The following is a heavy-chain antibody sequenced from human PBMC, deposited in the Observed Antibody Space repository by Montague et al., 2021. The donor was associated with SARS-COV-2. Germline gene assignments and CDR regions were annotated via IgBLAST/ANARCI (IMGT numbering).Heavy chain of an antibody. CDR2: IYYSGGA. V-gene: IGHV4-59*11. CDR1: AGSISGHY. Sequence: SETLSLTSSISAGSISGHYLAWIRQPPGKGLEWIAYIYYSGGANXNPSLMSRVTMSVDTSNNQFPLKLSSVTAADTAVYYCARAVSVRRAVSWFDPWGQGALVTVSS. D-gene: IGHD3-10*01. J-gene: IGHJ5*02. CDR3: ARAVSVRRAVSWFDP.